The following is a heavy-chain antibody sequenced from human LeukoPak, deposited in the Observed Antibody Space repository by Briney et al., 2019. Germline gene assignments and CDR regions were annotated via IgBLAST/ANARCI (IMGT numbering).Heavy chain of an antibody. D-gene: IGHD5/OR15-5a*01. V-gene: IGHV3-11*05. CDR2: ISSGSTNT. Sequence: TGGSLRLSCAASGFTFSDYYMNWIRQAPGRGLEWLSSISSGSTNTHYADSVRGRFTISRDNAKNSLYLQMNSLRAEDTAVYYCTRGGSTVAMSTSWGQGTLVTVSS. J-gene: IGHJ5*02. CDR3: TRGGSTVAMSTS. CDR1: GFTFSDYY.